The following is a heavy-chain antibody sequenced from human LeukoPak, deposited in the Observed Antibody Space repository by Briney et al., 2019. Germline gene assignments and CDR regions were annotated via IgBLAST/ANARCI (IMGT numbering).Heavy chain of an antibody. V-gene: IGHV2-70*01. CDR3: ARGSSHGFDY. J-gene: IGHJ4*02. Sequence: SGPALVKPTQTLTLTCTFSGFSLTTSGMCVSWILQPPGKALEWLALIDWDDDKSYSTSLKTRLTISKDTSKNQVVLTMTNMDPVDTATYYCARGSSHGFDYWGQGTLVTVSS. CDR2: IDWDDDK. CDR1: GFSLTTSGMC.